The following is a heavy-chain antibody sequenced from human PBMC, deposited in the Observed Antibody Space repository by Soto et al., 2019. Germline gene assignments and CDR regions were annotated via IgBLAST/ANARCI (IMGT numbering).Heavy chain of an antibody. V-gene: IGHV3-21*01. D-gene: IGHD2-2*01. CDR1: GFTFSSYS. J-gene: IGHJ3*02. Sequence: EVQLVESGGGLVKPGGSLRLSCAASGFTFSSYSMNWVRQAPGKGLEWVSSSSSSSSYIYYADSVKGRFTISRDNAKNSLYLQMNSLRAEDTAVYYCAREAAQAYCSSTSCRSAAFDIWGQGTMVTVSS. CDR3: AREAAQAYCSSTSCRSAAFDI. CDR2: SSSSSSYI.